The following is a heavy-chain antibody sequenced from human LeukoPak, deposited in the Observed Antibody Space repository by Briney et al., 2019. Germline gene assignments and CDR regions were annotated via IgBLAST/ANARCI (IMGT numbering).Heavy chain of an antibody. D-gene: IGHD3-10*01. CDR3: ARMIRGIHVYYYGMDV. J-gene: IGHJ6*02. CDR2: ISASGDST. Sequence: GGSLRLSCAASGFNFSYYAMTWVRQAPGKGLEWVSLISASGDSTYYADSVKGRFTISRDSSKSTLSLQMNSLRAEDTAVHFCARMIRGIHVYYYGMDVWGQGTTVTVS. CDR1: GFNFSYYA. V-gene: IGHV3-23*01.